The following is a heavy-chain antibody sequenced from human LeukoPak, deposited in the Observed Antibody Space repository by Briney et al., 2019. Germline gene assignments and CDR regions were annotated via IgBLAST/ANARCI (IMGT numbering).Heavy chain of an antibody. J-gene: IGHJ4*02. D-gene: IGHD3-22*01. CDR1: GFTFSSYS. V-gene: IGHV3-48*04. CDR3: ASTKENYYDSMGTSSY. CDR2: ISSSSSTT. Sequence: GGSLRLSCAASGFTFSSYSMNWVRQAPGKGPEWLPYISSSSSTTYYADSVKGRFTISRDNAKNSLYLQMNSLRAEDTAVYYCASTKENYYDSMGTSSYWGQGTLVTVSS.